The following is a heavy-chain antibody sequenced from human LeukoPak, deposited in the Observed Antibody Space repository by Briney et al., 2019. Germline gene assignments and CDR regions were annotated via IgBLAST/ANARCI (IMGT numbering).Heavy chain of an antibody. Sequence: GRSLRLSCAASGFTFSTYGLHWVRQAPGKGLEWVALISYNGGVRFYADSVKGRFTISRDNSKNTVYLQMNSLRTEDTAVYFDYWGQGTLVTVSS. J-gene: IGHJ4*02. V-gene: IGHV3-30*03. CDR2: ISYNGGVR. CDR1: GFTFSTYG. CDR3: Y.